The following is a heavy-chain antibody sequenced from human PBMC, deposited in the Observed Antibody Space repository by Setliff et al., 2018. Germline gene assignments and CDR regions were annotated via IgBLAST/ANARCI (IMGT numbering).Heavy chain of an antibody. Sequence: SVKVSCKASGGTFSTYGISWVRQAPGQGLEWMGGTIPIFGTTNYAPKFQGRVTIITDESTNTAYMEVSSLRSEDTAVYYCARSPPNRGSGSGWYGDFWGQGTLVTVSS. V-gene: IGHV1-69*05. CDR2: TIPIFGTT. CDR3: ARSPPNRGSGSGWYGDF. CDR1: GGTFSTYG. J-gene: IGHJ4*02. D-gene: IGHD6-19*01.